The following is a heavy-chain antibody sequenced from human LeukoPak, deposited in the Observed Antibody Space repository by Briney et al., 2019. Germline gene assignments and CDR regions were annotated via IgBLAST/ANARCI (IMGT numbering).Heavy chain of an antibody. J-gene: IGHJ4*02. CDR2: IWYDGSNK. V-gene: IGHV3-33*01. Sequence: GRSLRLSCAASGFTFSSYGMHWVRQAPGKGLEWVAVIWYDGSNKYYADSVKGRFTISRDNSKNTLYLQMNSLRAEDTAVYYCARDTALWFGELPSLDYWGQGTLVTVSS. CDR3: ARDTALWFGELPSLDY. D-gene: IGHD3-10*01. CDR1: GFTFSSYG.